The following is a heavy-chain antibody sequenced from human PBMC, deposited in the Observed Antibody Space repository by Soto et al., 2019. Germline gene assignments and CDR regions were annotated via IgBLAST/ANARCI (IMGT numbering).Heavy chain of an antibody. D-gene: IGHD3-10*02. CDR3: SRQMFSPDNH. CDR2: IRSKANNYAT. V-gene: IGHV3-73*01. J-gene: IGHJ5*02. CDR1: GFTFSGSA. Sequence: EVQLVESGGGLVQPGGSLRLSCAASGFTFSGSAIHWVRQASGKGLEWLGLIRSKANNYATAYGASVKGRFTNSRDDSTNTAYLQMNSLKTEDTAIYYCSRQMFSPDNHWGQGTLVTVSS.